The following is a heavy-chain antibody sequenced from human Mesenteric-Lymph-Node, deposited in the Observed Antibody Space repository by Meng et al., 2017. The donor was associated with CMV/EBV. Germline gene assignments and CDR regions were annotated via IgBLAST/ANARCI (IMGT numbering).Heavy chain of an antibody. CDR1: GYDFSIYW. V-gene: IGHV5-51*01. Sequence: GESLKISCETSGYDFSIYWIAWVRQMPGQGLEWMGIVYPGDSDAEYGPSFQGRVTFSIDRSINTAYLQWTDLEASDTAMYYCAKMYGAGYNQPGWAIEDWGQGTLVTVSS. CDR3: AKMYGAGYNQPGWAIED. J-gene: IGHJ4*02. D-gene: IGHD5-24*01. CDR2: VYPGDSDA.